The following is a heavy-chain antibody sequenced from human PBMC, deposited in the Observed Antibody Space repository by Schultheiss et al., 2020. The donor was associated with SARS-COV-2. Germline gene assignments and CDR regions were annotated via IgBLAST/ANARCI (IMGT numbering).Heavy chain of an antibody. V-gene: IGHV1-2*04. J-gene: IGHJ3*02. Sequence: ASVKVSCKASGYTFTGYYMHWVRQAPGQGLEWMGWINPNSGGTNYAQKFQGWVTMTRDTSISTAYMELSSLRSEDTAVYYCARDRRIDYYDRTYAFDIWGQGTMVTVSS. CDR2: INPNSGGT. CDR3: ARDRRIDYYDRTYAFDI. D-gene: IGHD3-22*01. CDR1: GYTFTGYY.